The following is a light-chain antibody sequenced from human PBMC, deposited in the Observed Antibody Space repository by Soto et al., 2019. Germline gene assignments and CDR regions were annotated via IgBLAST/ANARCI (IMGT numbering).Light chain of an antibody. V-gene: IGKV3-20*01. CDR2: GAS. CDR3: QQYGTSFT. J-gene: IGKJ3*01. CDR1: QSVSSSY. Sequence: EIVLTQSPGTLSLSPGERGTLSCRASQSVSSSYLAWYQQKPGQAPRLLIYGASSRATGIPDRFSGSGSGTDFTLTISRLEPEDLAVYYCQQYGTSFTFGPGTKVDMK.